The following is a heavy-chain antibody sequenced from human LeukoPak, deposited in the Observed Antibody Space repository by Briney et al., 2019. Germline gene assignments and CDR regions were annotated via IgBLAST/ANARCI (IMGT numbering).Heavy chain of an antibody. J-gene: IGHJ3*02. CDR2: INPNSGGT. D-gene: IGHD1-26*01. Sequence: GASVKVSCKASGYTFTGYYMHWARQAPGQGLEWMGWINPNSGGTNYAQKFQGRVTMTRDTSISTAYMELSRLRSDDTAVYYCARDRGSYFSDAFDIWGQGTMVTVSS. CDR3: ARDRGSYFSDAFDI. V-gene: IGHV1-2*02. CDR1: GYTFTGYY.